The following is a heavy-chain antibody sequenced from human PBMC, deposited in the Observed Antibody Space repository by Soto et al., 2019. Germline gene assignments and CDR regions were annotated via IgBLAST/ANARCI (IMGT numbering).Heavy chain of an antibody. Sequence: SSVKGSCKXAGYTLTELSMHWVRQAPGKGLEWMGGFDPEDGETIYAQKFQGRVTMTEDTSTDTAYMELSSLRSEDTAVYYCATSYNWHYGYNWFDPWGQRTLVTVSS. D-gene: IGHD1-7*01. CDR2: FDPEDGET. CDR3: ATSYNWHYGYNWFDP. CDR1: GYTLTELS. V-gene: IGHV1-24*01. J-gene: IGHJ5*02.